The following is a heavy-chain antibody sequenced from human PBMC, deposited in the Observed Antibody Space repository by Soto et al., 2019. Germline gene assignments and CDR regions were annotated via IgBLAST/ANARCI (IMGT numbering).Heavy chain of an antibody. V-gene: IGHV3-33*01. CDR1: GFTFSSYG. CDR2: IWYDGSNK. D-gene: IGHD3-22*01. CDR3: SRGKGIVDYYFDY. J-gene: IGHJ4*02. Sequence: QVQLVESGGGVVQPGRSLRLSCAASGFTFSSYGMHWVRQAPGKGLEWVAVIWYDGSNKYYADSVKGRFTISRDNSKNTLYLQMNSLRAEDTAVYYCSRGKGIVDYYFDYWGQGTLVTVFS.